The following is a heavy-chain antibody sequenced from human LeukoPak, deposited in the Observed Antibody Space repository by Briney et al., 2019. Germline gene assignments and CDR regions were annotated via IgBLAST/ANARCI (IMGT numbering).Heavy chain of an antibody. CDR3: ARGTSYYYDSSGFPAS. CDR1: GYTFTSYA. CDR2: INPNSGGT. J-gene: IGHJ4*02. D-gene: IGHD3-22*01. V-gene: IGHV1-2*02. Sequence: VASVKVSCKASGYTFTSYAMNWVRQAPGQGLEWMGWINPNSGGTNYAQKFQGRVTMTRDTSISTAYMELSRLRSDDTAVFYCARGTSYYYDSSGFPASWGQGTLVTVSS.